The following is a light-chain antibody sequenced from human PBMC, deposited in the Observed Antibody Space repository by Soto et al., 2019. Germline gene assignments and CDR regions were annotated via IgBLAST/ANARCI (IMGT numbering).Light chain of an antibody. CDR3: QQYGSSPPEKT. CDR2: GAS. CDR1: QSVSNSY. Sequence: EIVLTQSPGTLSLSPGERATLSCRASQSVSNSYLAWYQQKPGQAPRLLIYGASSRATGIPDRFSGSGSGKDFTLTISRREPEDFAVYYCQQYGSSPPEKTFGQGTKVEIK. J-gene: IGKJ1*01. V-gene: IGKV3-20*01.